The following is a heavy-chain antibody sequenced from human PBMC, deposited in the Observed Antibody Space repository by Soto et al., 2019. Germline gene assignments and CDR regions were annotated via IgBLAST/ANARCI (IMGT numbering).Heavy chain of an antibody. CDR1: GGSISSYY. V-gene: IGHV4-59*01. Sequence: SETLSLTCTVSGGSISSYYWSWIRQPPGKGLEWIGYIYYSGSTNYNPSLKSRVTISVDTSKNQFSLKLSSVTAADTAVYYCARGWSGKDAFDIWGRGTMVAVSS. D-gene: IGHD3-3*01. CDR3: ARGWSGKDAFDI. CDR2: IYYSGST. J-gene: IGHJ3*02.